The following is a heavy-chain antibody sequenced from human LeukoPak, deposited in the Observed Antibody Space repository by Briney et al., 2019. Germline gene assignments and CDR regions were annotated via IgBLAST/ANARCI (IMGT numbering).Heavy chain of an antibody. J-gene: IGHJ1*01. Sequence: GGSLRLSCAASGFTVSSNYMSWVRQAPGKGLEWVSVIYSGGSTYYADSVKGRFTISRDNSKNTLYLQMNSLRAEDTAVYYCAKTSWTWYYYDSSGYPKYFQHWGQGTLVTVSS. CDR1: GFTVSSNY. D-gene: IGHD3-22*01. V-gene: IGHV3-53*01. CDR2: IYSGGST. CDR3: AKTSWTWYYYDSSGYPKYFQH.